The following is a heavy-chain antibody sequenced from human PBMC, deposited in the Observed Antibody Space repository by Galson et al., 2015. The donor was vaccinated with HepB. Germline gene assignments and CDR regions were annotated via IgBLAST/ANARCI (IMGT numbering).Heavy chain of an antibody. D-gene: IGHD3-3*01. J-gene: IGHJ4*02. CDR3: ARVRVGRRDFWSGYYCYFDY. CDR1: GFTFSTYW. CDR2: IKQDGSEK. V-gene: IGHV3-7*03. Sequence: SLRLSCAASGFTFSTYWMSWVRQAPGKGLEWVANIKQDGSEKHSADSVKGRFTISRDNAKDSLYLQMNSLRVEDTAVYYCARVRVGRRDFWSGYYCYFDYWGQGTLVTVSS.